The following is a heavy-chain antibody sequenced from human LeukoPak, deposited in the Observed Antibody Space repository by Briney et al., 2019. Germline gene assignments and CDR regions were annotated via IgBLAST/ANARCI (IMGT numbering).Heavy chain of an antibody. CDR2: ISTDGSNK. Sequence: PGRSLRLSCAASGFTFSSYAVHWVRQAPGKGLEWVAVISTDGSNKYYADSVKGRFTISRDDSKNTLYLQMNSLRDEDTAVYYCAGAEAYWYGYWGQGTLVTVSS. V-gene: IGHV3-30-3*01. CDR3: AGAEAYWYGY. J-gene: IGHJ4*02. CDR1: GFTFSSYA. D-gene: IGHD5-18*01.